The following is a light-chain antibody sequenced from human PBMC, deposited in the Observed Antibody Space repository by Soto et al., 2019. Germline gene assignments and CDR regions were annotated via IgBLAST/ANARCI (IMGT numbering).Light chain of an antibody. J-gene: IGLJ2*01. CDR3: QSYDVTTVV. CDR1: SGSIVNNY. CDR2: EDN. V-gene: IGLV6-57*02. Sequence: NFMLTQPHSVSASPGKTVTISCTGSSGSIVNNYVQWYQQRPGSAPTTVVFEDNQRPSGVPDRFSGSIDSSSNSASLTISRLKTEDEADYYCQSYDVTTVVFGGGTKLTVL.